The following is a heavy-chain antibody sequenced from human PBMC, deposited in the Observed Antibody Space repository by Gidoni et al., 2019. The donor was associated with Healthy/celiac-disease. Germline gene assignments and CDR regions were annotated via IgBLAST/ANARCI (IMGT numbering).Heavy chain of an antibody. CDR3: AKDHCSSTSCALHYYYYGMDV. D-gene: IGHD2-2*01. CDR1: GFTFSSYA. CDR2: ISGRGGST. J-gene: IGHJ6*02. Sequence: EVQLLESGGGLVQPGGSLRLSCAASGFTFSSYAMSWVRQAPGKGLEWVSAISGRGGSTYYADSVKGRFTISRDNSKNTLYLQMNSLRAEDTAVYYCAKDHCSSTSCALHYYYYGMDVWGQGTTVTVSS. V-gene: IGHV3-23*01.